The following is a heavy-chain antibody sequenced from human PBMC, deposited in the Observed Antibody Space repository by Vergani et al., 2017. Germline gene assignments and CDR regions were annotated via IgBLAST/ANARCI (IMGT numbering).Heavy chain of an antibody. D-gene: IGHD3-22*01. CDR3: ARLGYDSSGYYLRIDY. Sequence: VQLVQSGAEVKKPGSSVKVSCKASGGTFSSYAISWVRQAPGQGLEWMGRIDPSDSYTNYSPSFQGHVTISADKSISTAYLQWSSLKASDTAMYYCARLGYDSSGYYLRIDYWGQGTLVTVSS. J-gene: IGHJ4*02. CDR2: IDPSDSYT. CDR1: GGTFSSYA. V-gene: IGHV5-10-1*01.